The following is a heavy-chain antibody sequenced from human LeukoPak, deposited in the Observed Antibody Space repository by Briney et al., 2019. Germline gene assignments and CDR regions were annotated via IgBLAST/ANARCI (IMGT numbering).Heavy chain of an antibody. CDR2: IKSETDGGTI. V-gene: IGHV3-15*01. D-gene: IGHD2-15*01. J-gene: IGHJ6*02. CDR3: TTMGCSGGSCYSDYYYYGMDV. Sequence: PGGSLRLSCAASGFTFSNAWMSWVRQAPGKGVEWVGRIKSETDGGTIDYAAPVKGRFTISRDDAKNTLYLQMNSLKTEDTAVFYCTTMGCSGGSCYSDYYYYGMDVWGQGTTVTVSS. CDR1: GFTFSNAW.